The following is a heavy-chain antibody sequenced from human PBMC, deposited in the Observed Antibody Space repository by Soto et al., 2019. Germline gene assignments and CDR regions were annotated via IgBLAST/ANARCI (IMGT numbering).Heavy chain of an antibody. Sequence: PSETLSLTCTVSVGSISSCAYYWSWILQLPGKGLEWIGYIYYSGSTYYNPSLKSRVTISVDTSKNQFSLKLSSVTAADTAVYYCARDRYYDSSGYGGMDVWGQGTTVTVSS. CDR1: VGSISSCAYY. CDR3: ARDRYYDSSGYGGMDV. D-gene: IGHD3-22*01. CDR2: IYYSGST. J-gene: IGHJ6*02. V-gene: IGHV4-30-4*01.